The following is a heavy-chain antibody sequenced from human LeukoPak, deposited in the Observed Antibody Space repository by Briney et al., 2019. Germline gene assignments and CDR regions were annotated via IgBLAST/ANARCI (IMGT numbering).Heavy chain of an antibody. Sequence: ASVKVSCKASGYTFTAYYIHWVRQAPGQGLEWMGRIIPILGIANYAQKFQGRVTITADKSTSTAYMELSGLRSEDTAVYYCARHNGSYFEDYWGQGTLVTVSS. V-gene: IGHV1-69*02. J-gene: IGHJ4*02. CDR1: GYTFTAYY. CDR3: ARHNGSYFEDY. D-gene: IGHD1-26*01. CDR2: IIPILGIA.